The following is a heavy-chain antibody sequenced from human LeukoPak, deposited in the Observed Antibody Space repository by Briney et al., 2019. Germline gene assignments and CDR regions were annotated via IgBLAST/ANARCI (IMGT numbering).Heavy chain of an antibody. CDR3: ARVRIAVAGPFDY. CDR2: IIPTLGIA. Sequence: GASVKVSCKASGGTFSSYAISWERQAPGQGLEWMGRIIPTLGIANYAQKFQGRVTITADKSTSTAYMELSSLRSEDTAGYYCARVRIAVAGPFDYWGQGTLVTVSS. D-gene: IGHD6-19*01. V-gene: IGHV1-69*04. CDR1: GGTFSSYA. J-gene: IGHJ4*02.